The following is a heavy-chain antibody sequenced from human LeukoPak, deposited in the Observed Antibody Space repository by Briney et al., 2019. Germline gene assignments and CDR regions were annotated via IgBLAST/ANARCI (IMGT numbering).Heavy chain of an antibody. CDR3: VRGLKTAYNYFDY. D-gene: IGHD2-21*02. CDR2: IRYDGSNK. J-gene: IGHJ4*02. V-gene: IGHV3-30*02. Sequence: QTGGSLRLSCAASGFTFSSYGMHWVRQAPGKGLEWVAFIRYDGSNKYYADSVRGRFTISRDNAKNSLFLQMNSLRVEDTAVYYCVRGLKTAYNYFDYWGQGTLVTVSS. CDR1: GFTFSSYG.